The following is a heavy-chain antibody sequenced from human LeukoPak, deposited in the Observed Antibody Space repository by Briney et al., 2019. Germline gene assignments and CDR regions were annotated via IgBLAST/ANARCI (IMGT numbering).Heavy chain of an antibody. J-gene: IGHJ4*02. Sequence: GGSLRLSCAASGFTFSNAWMNWVRQAPGKGLEWVGRIRNKANKYTTEYAASVRGRFTISRDDSKNSVNLQLNNLETEDTAVYYCTRGFCSVTCYSGDSWGQGTLVTVSS. CDR3: TRGFCSVTCYSGDS. D-gene: IGHD2-15*01. CDR2: IRNKANKYTT. CDR1: GFTFSNAW. V-gene: IGHV3-72*01.